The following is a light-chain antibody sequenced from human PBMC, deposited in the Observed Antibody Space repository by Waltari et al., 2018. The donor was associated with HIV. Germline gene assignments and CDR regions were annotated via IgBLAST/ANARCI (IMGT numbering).Light chain of an antibody. Sequence: QSALTQPRSVSGSPGQSVTISCTGTSRDVGGYNYVSWYQQLPGKAPKLMIYDLTERPSGVPDRFSGSKSGNTASLTISGLQAEDEADYCCCSFAGSYTWLFGGGTKLTVL. V-gene: IGLV2-11*01. CDR2: DLT. CDR3: CSFAGSYTWL. CDR1: SRDVGGYNY. J-gene: IGLJ2*01.